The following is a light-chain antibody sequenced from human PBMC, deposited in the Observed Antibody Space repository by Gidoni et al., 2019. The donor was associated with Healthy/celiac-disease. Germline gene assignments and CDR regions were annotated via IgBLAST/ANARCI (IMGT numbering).Light chain of an antibody. J-gene: IGLJ2*01. CDR3: SSYTSSSTLYVV. V-gene: IGLV2-14*03. Sequence: QSALTQPASVSGSPGQSITISCPGTSSDVGGYNYVSWYQQHPGKAPKLMIDAVSNRPSGVSNRCSGSKSGNTASLTISGLQAEDEADYYCSSYTSSSTLYVVFGGGTKLTVL. CDR2: AVS. CDR1: SSDVGGYNY.